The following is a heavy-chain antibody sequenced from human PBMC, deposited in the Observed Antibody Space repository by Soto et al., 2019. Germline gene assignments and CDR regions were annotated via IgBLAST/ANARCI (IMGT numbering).Heavy chain of an antibody. CDR2: IYYSGST. J-gene: IGHJ4*02. CDR1: GGSISSGGYY. D-gene: IGHD3-22*01. V-gene: IGHV4-31*03. CDR3: ARVGGVVEGAYYYVRSGYYYFDY. Sequence: SETLSLTCTVSGGSISSGGYYWSWIRQHPGKGLEWTGYIYYSGSTYYNPSLKSRVTISVDTSKNQFSMKLSSVTAADTAVYYCARVGGVVEGAYYYVRSGYYYFDYWGQGTLVTVSS.